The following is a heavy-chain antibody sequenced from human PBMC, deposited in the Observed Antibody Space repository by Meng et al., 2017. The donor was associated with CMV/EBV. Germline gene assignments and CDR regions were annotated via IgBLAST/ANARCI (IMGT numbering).Heavy chain of an antibody. Sequence: SGYTFTSYDINWVRQATGQGLEWMGWMNPNSGNTGYAQKFQGRVTMTRNTSISTAYMELSSLRSEDTAVYYRARGPYSSSWYGYWFDPWGQGTLVTVSS. CDR2: MNPNSGNT. V-gene: IGHV1-8*01. J-gene: IGHJ5*02. D-gene: IGHD6-13*01. CDR1: GYTFTSYD. CDR3: ARGPYSSSWYGYWFDP.